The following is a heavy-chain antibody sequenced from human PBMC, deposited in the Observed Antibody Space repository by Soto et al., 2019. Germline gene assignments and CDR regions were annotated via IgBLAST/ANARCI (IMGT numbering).Heavy chain of an antibody. CDR1: GFTFSSYE. CDR3: ARDLLHYDFWSGYSAYFYYGMDV. Sequence: GGSLRLSCAASGFTFSSYEMNWVRQAPGQGLEWVSYISDSGGTVYYADSVKGRFTVSRDNAQNSVYLQMNSLGTEDTAVYYCARDLLHYDFWSGYSAYFYYGMDVWGPGTTVTVSS. D-gene: IGHD3-3*01. J-gene: IGHJ6*02. CDR2: ISDSGGTV. V-gene: IGHV3-48*03.